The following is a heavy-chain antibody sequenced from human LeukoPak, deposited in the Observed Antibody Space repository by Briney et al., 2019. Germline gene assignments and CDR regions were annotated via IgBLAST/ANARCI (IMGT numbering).Heavy chain of an antibody. CDR3: ARGKRGWFDP. CDR2: INHSGST. J-gene: IGHJ5*02. V-gene: IGHV4-34*01. Sequence: SETLSLTCAVYGGSFSGYYWSWIRQPPGKGLEWIGEINHSGSTNYNPSLKSRVTISVDKSKNQFSLKLSSVTAADTAVYYCARGKRGWFDPWGQGTLVTVSS. CDR1: GGSFSGYY.